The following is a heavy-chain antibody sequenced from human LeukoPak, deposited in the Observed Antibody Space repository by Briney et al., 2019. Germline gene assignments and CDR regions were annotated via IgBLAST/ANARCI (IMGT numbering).Heavy chain of an antibody. CDR3: ARRMIVVVIPIFDY. D-gene: IGHD3-22*01. CDR1: GGSISSGGYY. Sequence: SETLSLTCTVSGGSISSGGYYWNWIRQPPGKGLEWIGEINHSGSTNYNPSLKSRVTISVDTSKNQFSLKLSSVTAADTAVYYCARRMIVVVIPIFDYWGQGTLVTVSS. V-gene: IGHV4-39*07. CDR2: INHSGST. J-gene: IGHJ4*02.